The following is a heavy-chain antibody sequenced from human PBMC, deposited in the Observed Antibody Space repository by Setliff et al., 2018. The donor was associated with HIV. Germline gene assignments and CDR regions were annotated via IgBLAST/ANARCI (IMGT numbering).Heavy chain of an antibody. CDR2: INHSGST. Sequence: SETLSLTCAVYGGSFSGYYWSWIRQPPGKGLEWIGEINHSGSTNYNPSLKSRVTISVDTSKNQFSLKLSSVTAADTAVYYCARANAITIFGVVIWDYFDYWGQGTLVTVSS. D-gene: IGHD3-3*01. CDR1: GGSFSGYY. J-gene: IGHJ4*02. CDR3: ARANAITIFGVVIWDYFDY. V-gene: IGHV4-34*01.